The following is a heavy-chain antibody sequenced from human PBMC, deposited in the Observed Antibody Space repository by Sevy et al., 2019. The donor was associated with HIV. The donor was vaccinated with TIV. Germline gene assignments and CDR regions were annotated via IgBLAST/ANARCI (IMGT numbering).Heavy chain of an antibody. Sequence: GGSLRLSCAASGFTFSNAWMNWVRQAPGKGLEWVGRIKSIADGGTTGYAAPVKGRFTISSDDSKNTLYLQMNSLKTEDTALYYCTADGLTTEGYYGMDVWGQGTTVTVSS. J-gene: IGHJ6*02. CDR1: GFTFSNAW. CDR2: IKSIADGGTT. CDR3: TADGLTTEGYYGMDV. V-gene: IGHV3-15*07. D-gene: IGHD4-17*01.